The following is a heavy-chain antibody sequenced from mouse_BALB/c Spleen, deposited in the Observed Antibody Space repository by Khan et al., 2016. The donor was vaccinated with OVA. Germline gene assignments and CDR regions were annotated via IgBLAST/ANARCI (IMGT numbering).Heavy chain of an antibody. CDR3: ARIPIPPYYFDY. V-gene: IGHV1-4*01. CDR2: INPSSGYT. CDR1: GYTFTNYT. Sequence: QVHLQQSGAELARPGASVKMSCKASGYTFTNYTMHWVKQRPGQGLEWIGYINPSSGYTNYNQNFNDKATLTTDRSSSTAYMQLSSLTSDDSAVYYCARIPIPPYYFDYWGQGTTLTVSS. J-gene: IGHJ2*01.